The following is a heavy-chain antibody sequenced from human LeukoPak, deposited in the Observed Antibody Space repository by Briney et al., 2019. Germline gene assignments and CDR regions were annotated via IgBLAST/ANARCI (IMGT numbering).Heavy chain of an antibody. Sequence: SETLSLTCTVSGFFITNNNYWGWIRPSPGKGLEWMGSIHHSGNRFETGSTHYNPSFRGRISVSADPSKNQFSLTLRSVTAADTGVYFCARNGSSGFFNDWSQGTLVTVSS. CDR3: ARNGSSGFFND. CDR2: IHHSGNRFETGST. CDR1: GFFITNNNY. V-gene: IGHV4-38-2*02. J-gene: IGHJ1*01. D-gene: IGHD6-19*01.